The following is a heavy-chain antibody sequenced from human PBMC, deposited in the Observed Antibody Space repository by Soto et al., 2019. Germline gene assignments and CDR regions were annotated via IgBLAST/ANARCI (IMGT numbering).Heavy chain of an antibody. CDR2: IYYSGNT. CDR1: GGSISRAGYY. J-gene: IGHJ3*02. V-gene: IGHV4-31*03. Sequence: QVHLQESGPGLVKSSQTLSLTCTVSGGSISRAGYYWTWLRQFPGKGLEWLAHIYYSGNTFYNPSLKSRLSISQDTSTNQFSLSLTSVTAADTAVYFCARGAADYGNAFDIWGQGTLVTVSS. D-gene: IGHD4-17*01. CDR3: ARGAADYGNAFDI.